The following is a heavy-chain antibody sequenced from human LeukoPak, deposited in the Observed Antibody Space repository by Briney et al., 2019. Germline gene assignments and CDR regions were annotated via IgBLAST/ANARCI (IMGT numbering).Heavy chain of an antibody. CDR2: IKQDGSEK. CDR3: AREDYGGNSGNFDY. Sequence: GGSLRLSCAASGFTFSSYWMGWVRQAPGKGLEWVANIKQDGSEKYYVDSVKGRFTISRDNAKNSLYLQMNSLRAEDTAVYYCAREDYGGNSGNFDYWGQGTLVTVSS. D-gene: IGHD4-23*01. CDR1: GFTFSSYW. V-gene: IGHV3-7*01. J-gene: IGHJ4*02.